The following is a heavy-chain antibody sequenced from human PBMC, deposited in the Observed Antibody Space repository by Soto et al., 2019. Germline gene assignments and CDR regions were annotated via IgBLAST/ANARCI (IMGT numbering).Heavy chain of an antibody. CDR2: IIPIFGTE. CDR1: GGTFSSYA. J-gene: IGHJ3*02. D-gene: IGHD2-2*01. Sequence: QVQLVQSGTEVKKPGSSVKVSCKASGGTFSSYAISWVRQAPGQGLEWMGGIIPIFGTENYAQKFQGRVTITADESRSTAYMELSSLRFGDTAIYYCARMRDSTWTPDGLDIWGQGTVVTVSS. CDR3: ARMRDSTWTPDGLDI. V-gene: IGHV1-69*01.